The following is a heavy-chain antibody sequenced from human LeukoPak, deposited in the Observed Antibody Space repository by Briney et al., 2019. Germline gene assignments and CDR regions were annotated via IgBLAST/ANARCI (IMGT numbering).Heavy chain of an antibody. J-gene: IGHJ4*02. CDR2: IKSKTDGGTT. D-gene: IGHD3-22*01. CDR3: TKVGDSSGYYSYFDY. Sequence: PGGSLRLSCAASGFTFSNAWMSWVRQAPGKGLEWVGRIKSKTDGGTTDYAAPVKGRFTISTDDSKSIAYLQMNSLKTEDTAVYYCTKVGDSSGYYSYFDYWGQGTLVTVSS. V-gene: IGHV3-15*01. CDR1: GFTFSNAW.